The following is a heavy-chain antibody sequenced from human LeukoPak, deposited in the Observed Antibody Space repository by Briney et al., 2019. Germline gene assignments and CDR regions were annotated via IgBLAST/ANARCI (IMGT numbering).Heavy chain of an antibody. J-gene: IGHJ4*02. CDR3: ARGDSGSYQFDY. CDR2: ISYDGSNK. D-gene: IGHD1-26*01. V-gene: IGHV3-30-3*01. CDR1: GFTFSSYA. Sequence: PGGSLRLSCAASGFTFSSYAMHWVRQAPGKGLEWVAVISYDGSNKYYADSVKGRFTISRDNYKNTLYLQMNSLRAEDTAVYYCARGDSGSYQFDYWGQGTLVTVSS.